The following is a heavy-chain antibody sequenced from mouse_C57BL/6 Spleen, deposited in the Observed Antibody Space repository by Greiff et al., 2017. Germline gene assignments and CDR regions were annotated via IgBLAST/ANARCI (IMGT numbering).Heavy chain of an antibody. Sequence: VQLQQPGTELVKPGASVKLSCKASGYTFTSYWMHWVKQRPGQGLEWIGNINPSNGGTNYNEKFKSKATLTVDKSSSTAYMQLSSLTSEDSAVYYCARSGRSSYRYFDYWGQGTTLTVSS. V-gene: IGHV1-53*01. D-gene: IGHD1-1*01. J-gene: IGHJ2*01. CDR1: GYTFTSYW. CDR2: INPSNGGT. CDR3: ARSGRSSYRYFDY.